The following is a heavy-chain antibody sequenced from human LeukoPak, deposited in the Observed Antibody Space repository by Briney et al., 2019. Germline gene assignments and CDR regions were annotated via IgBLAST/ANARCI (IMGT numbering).Heavy chain of an antibody. CDR3: AKDPNWEGGY. Sequence: GGSLSLSCAASGSYFDNSDMKWFRQPPGGVQHWVANINYNGQTTYYADSVKGRVTIARDNSKNMVFLQMKGLRAEDTARYYCAKDPNWEGGYWGQGTLVTVSS. CDR1: GSYFDNSD. J-gene: IGHJ4*02. D-gene: IGHD1-1*01. CDR2: INYNGQTT. V-gene: IGHV3-23*01.